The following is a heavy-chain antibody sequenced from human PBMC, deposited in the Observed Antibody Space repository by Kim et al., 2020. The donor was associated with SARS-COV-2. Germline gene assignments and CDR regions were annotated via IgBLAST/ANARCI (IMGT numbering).Heavy chain of an antibody. V-gene: IGHV3-23*01. Sequence: AASVRGRFTISRDTSKNTLFLQMDSLRVDDTAVYYCAKDLLYVPGRGYFDSWGQGVVVTVSS. D-gene: IGHD3-10*01. J-gene: IGHJ4*02. CDR3: AKDLLYVPGRGYFDS.